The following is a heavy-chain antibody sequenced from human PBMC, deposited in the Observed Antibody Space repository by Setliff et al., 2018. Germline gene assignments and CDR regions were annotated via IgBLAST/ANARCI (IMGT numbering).Heavy chain of an antibody. CDR2: IIPIFGTA. CDR1: GGTFSSYA. J-gene: IGHJ4*02. V-gene: IGHV1-69*13. D-gene: IGHD3-3*01. CDR3: ASSRDYNFWSGYYSPLDY. Sequence: ASVKVSCKAPGGTFSSYAISWVRQAPGQGLEWMGGIIPIFGTANYAQKFQGRVTITADESTSTAYMELSSLRSEDTAVYYCASSRDYNFWSGYYSPLDYWGQGTLVTVSS.